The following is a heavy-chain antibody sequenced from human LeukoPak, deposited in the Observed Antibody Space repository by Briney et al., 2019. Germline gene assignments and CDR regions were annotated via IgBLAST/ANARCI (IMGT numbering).Heavy chain of an antibody. J-gene: IGHJ3*02. CDR2: IYYSGST. CDR3: AREYYDILTGYLIPDDAFDI. V-gene: IGHV4-39*02. Sequence: SETLSLTCTVSGGSISSSSYYWGWIRQPPGKGLEWIGSIYYSGSTYYNPSLKSRVTISVDTSKNQFSLKLSSVTAADTAVYYCAREYYDILTGYLIPDDAFDIWGQGTMVTVSS. CDR1: GGSISSSSYY. D-gene: IGHD3-9*01.